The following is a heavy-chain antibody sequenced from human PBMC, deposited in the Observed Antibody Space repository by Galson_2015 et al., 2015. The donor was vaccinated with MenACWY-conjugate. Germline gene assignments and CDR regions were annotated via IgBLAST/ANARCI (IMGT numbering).Heavy chain of an antibody. D-gene: IGHD2-2*01. Sequence: QSGAEVKKPGESLTISCKGSGYSFSTYWIGWVRQMPGKGLEWMGIIYPGDSDTRYSPSFQGQVTISADNSIRTAYLRWSGLKASDTAMYYCTRHPWAVVSPYYIDYLGQGTQVTVSS. CDR3: TRHPWAVVSPYYIDY. CDR2: IYPGDSDT. V-gene: IGHV5-51*01. CDR1: GYSFSTYW. J-gene: IGHJ4*02.